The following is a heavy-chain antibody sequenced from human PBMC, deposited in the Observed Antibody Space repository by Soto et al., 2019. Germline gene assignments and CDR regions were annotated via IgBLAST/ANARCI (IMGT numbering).Heavy chain of an antibody. CDR3: ARGDTIFGVVIPNYYYGMDV. CDR1: GYTFTGYY. CDR2: INPNSGGT. J-gene: IGHJ6*02. V-gene: IGHV1-2*02. Sequence: GSSVKVSCKASGYTFTGYYMHWVRQAPGQGLEWMGWINPNSGGTNYAQKFQGRVTMTRDTSISTAYMELSSLRSDDTAVYYCARGDTIFGVVIPNYYYGMDVWGQGTTVTVSS. D-gene: IGHD3-3*01.